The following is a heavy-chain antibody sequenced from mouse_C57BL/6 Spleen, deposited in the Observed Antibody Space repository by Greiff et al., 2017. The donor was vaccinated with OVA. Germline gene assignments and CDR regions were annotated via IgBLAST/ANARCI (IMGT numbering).Heavy chain of an antibody. CDR2: ISSGSSTI. Sequence: EVMLVESGGGLVKPGGSLKLSCAASGFTFSDYGMHWVRQAPEKGLEWVAYISSGSSTIYYADTVKGRFTISRDNAKNTLFLQMTSLRSEDTAMYYCARRRGLRDYAMDYWGQGTSVTVSS. V-gene: IGHV5-17*01. CDR1: GFTFSDYG. CDR3: ARRRGLRDYAMDY. J-gene: IGHJ4*01. D-gene: IGHD2-4*01.